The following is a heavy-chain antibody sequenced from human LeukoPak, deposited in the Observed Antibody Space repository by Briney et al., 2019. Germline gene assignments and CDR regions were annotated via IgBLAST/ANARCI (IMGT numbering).Heavy chain of an antibody. J-gene: IGHJ4*02. D-gene: IGHD1-26*01. CDR2: IYPGDSDT. CDR1: GNTLTNYS. V-gene: IGHV5-51*01. Sequence: GESLKISCKGSGNTLTNYSIGWVRQMPGKGLEWMGIIYPGDSDTRYSPSFQGQVTISADKSISTAYLQWSSLKASDTAMYYCARHRGPGPTTKVADYWGQGTLVTVSS. CDR3: ARHRGPGPTTKVADY.